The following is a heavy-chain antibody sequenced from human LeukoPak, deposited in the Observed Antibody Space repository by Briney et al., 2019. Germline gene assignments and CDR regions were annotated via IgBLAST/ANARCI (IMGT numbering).Heavy chain of an antibody. CDR3: SRGRYCSSTSCYIDY. CDR1: GFTFSSYA. CDR2: ISGSAGST. D-gene: IGHD2-2*02. J-gene: IGHJ4*02. V-gene: IGHV3-23*01. Sequence: GGSLRPSCAASGFTFSSYAMGWVRQAPGKGLEWVSGISGSAGSTYYADSVKGRFTISRDNSKNTLYLQMNSLRAEDTAVYYCSRGRYCSSTSCYIDYWGQGTLVTVAS.